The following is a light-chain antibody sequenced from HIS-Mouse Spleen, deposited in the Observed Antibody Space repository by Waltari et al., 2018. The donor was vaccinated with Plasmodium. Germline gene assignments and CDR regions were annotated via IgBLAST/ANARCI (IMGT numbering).Light chain of an antibody. J-gene: IGLJ3*02. V-gene: IGLV1-47*01. CDR2: RNN. CDR3: AAWDDSLSGHWV. Sequence: GSSSNIGSNYVYWYQQLPGTAPKLLIYRNNQRPSGVPDRFSGSKSGTSASLAISGLRSEDEADYYCAAWDDSLSGHWVFGGGTKLTVL. CDR1: SSNIGSNY.